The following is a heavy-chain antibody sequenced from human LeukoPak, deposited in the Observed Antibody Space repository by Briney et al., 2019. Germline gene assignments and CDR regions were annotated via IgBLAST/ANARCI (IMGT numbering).Heavy chain of an antibody. CDR2: IYSGGST. CDR1: GFTFSSYA. CDR3: AARSRGGWSGLGY. V-gene: IGHV3-66*01. D-gene: IGHD6-19*01. J-gene: IGHJ4*02. Sequence: GGSLRLSCAASGFTFSSYAMSWVRQAPGKGLEWVSVIYSGGSTYYADSVKGRFTISRDNSKNTLYLQMNSLRAEDTAVYYCAARSRGGWSGLGYWGQGTLVTVSS.